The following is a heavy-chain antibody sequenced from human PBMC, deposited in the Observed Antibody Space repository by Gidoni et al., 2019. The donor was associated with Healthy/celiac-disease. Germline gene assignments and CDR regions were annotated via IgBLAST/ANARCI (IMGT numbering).Heavy chain of an antibody. J-gene: IGHJ5*02. Sequence: QVQLQQWGAGLLKPSETLSLTCAVYGGSFSVYYWSWIRQPPGKGLEWIGEINHSGSTNYNPSLKSRVTISVDTSKNQFSLKLSSVTAADTAVYYCARGDRAIVLVVYRPPGWFDPWGQGTLVTVSS. V-gene: IGHV4-34*01. D-gene: IGHD2-8*02. CDR2: INHSGST. CDR1: GGSFSVYY. CDR3: ARGDRAIVLVVYRPPGWFDP.